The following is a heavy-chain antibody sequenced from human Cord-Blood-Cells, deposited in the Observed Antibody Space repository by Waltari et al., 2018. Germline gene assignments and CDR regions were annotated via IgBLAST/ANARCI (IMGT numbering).Heavy chain of an antibody. D-gene: IGHD1-26*01. V-gene: IGHV4-31*03. J-gene: IGHJ4*02. CDR1: GGSISSGGYY. Sequence: QVQLQESGPGLVKPSQTLSLTCTVPGGSISSGGYYRSWIRQHPGKGLEWIGYIYYSGSTYYNPSLKSRVTISVDTSKNQFSLKLSSVTAADTAVYYCARTTEGLVSNYFDYWGQGTLVTVSS. CDR2: IYYSGST. CDR3: ARTTEGLVSNYFDY.